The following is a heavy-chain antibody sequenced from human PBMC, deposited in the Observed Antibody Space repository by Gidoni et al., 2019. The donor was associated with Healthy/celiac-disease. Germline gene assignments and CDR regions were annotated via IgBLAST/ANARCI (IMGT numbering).Heavy chain of an antibody. Sequence: QVQLQQWGAGLLKPSETLSLTCAVYGGSFSGYYWSWIRQPPGKGLEWIGEINHSGSTNYNPSLKSRVTISVDTSKNQFSLKLSSVTAADTAVYYCARGWSGYSGYGKPRRWFDPWGQGTLVTVSS. V-gene: IGHV4-34*01. CDR3: ARGWSGYSGYGKPRRWFDP. J-gene: IGHJ5*02. CDR1: GGSFSGYY. D-gene: IGHD5-12*01. CDR2: INHSGST.